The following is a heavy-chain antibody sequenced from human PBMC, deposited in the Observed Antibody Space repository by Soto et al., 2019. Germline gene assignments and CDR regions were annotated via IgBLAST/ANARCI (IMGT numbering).Heavy chain of an antibody. CDR3: ARGDHYCSSTSCYLFDP. CDR2: IYYSGST. V-gene: IGHV4-61*01. D-gene: IGHD2-2*01. J-gene: IGHJ5*02. CDR1: GGSVSSGSYY. Sequence: PSETLSLTCTVSGGSVSSGSYYWSWIRQPPGKGLEWIGYIYYSGSTNYNPSLKSRVTISVDTSKNQFSLKLSSVTAADTAVYYCARGDHYCSSTSCYLFDPWGQGTLVTVSS.